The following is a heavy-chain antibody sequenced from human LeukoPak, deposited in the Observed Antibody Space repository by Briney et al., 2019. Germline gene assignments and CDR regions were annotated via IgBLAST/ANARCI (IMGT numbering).Heavy chain of an antibody. J-gene: IGHJ4*02. V-gene: IGHV3-33*01. Sequence: GGSLRLSCVASGFTFRSHGMHWVRQAPGKGLEWVAVIWYDGSNEYFADSVKGRFTISRDNSKNILYLQMNSLRAEDTAIYYCMTAAGYNFGQYWGQGTLVTVSS. CDR2: IWYDGSNE. CDR1: GFTFRSHG. CDR3: MTAAGYNFGQY. D-gene: IGHD5-18*01.